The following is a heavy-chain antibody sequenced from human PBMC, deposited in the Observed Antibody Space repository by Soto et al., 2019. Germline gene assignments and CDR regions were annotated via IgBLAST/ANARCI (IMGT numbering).Heavy chain of an antibody. D-gene: IGHD2-2*01. CDR3: ARVRGTACNRYFDY. CDR2: TYYSWST. V-gene: IGHV4-59*01. J-gene: IGHJ4*02. Sequence: QVQLQESGPRLVKPSETLSLTCTVSGGSMIAYYWNWLRQPPGQGLQWIGYTYYSWSTTSNHSLYLRVTLSVASSKNKYYLKLDPVSLADTAVYYCARVRGTACNRYFDYWGQGTLVTVSS. CDR1: GGSMIAYY.